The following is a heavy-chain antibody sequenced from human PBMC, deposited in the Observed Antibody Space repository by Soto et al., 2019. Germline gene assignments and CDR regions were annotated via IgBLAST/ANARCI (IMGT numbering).Heavy chain of an antibody. CDR3: AKEVAATFNGFDV. CDR1: GASLRSYY. CDR2: IYYSGIT. J-gene: IGHJ3*01. V-gene: IGHV4-59*01. Sequence: QVQLQESGPGLVKPSETLSLTCTVSGASLRSYYWSWIRQPPGKGLEWIGYIYYSGITNYNPSLKSRVPISLDTSKSQFSLRVTSVTAADTAVYYCAKEVAATFNGFDVWSQGTMVTVSS. D-gene: IGHD6-19*01.